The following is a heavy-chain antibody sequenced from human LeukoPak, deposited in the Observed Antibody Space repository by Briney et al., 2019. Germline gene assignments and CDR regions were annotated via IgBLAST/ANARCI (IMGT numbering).Heavy chain of an antibody. CDR1: GFTFSSYS. CDR2: ISSSSSTI. Sequence: SGGSLRLSCAASGFTFSSYSMNWVRQAPGKGLEWVSYISSSSSTIYYADSVKGRFTISRDNAKNSLYLQMNSLRAEDTAVYYCARGGGYDFYVFDYWGQGTLVTVSS. V-gene: IGHV3-48*01. CDR3: ARGGGYDFYVFDY. J-gene: IGHJ4*02. D-gene: IGHD5-12*01.